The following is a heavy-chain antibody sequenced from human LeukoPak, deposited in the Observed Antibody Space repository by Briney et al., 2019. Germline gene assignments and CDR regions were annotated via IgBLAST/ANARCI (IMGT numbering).Heavy chain of an antibody. CDR3: AREEGYCSGGSCYYYGMDV. V-gene: IGHV1-46*01. D-gene: IGHD2-15*01. CDR1: GYTFTNCY. J-gene: IGHJ6*04. CDR2: INPSGGST. Sequence: ASVKVSCKASGYTFTNCYMHWVRQAPGQGLEWMGIINPSGGSTSYAQKFQGRVTMTRDTSTSTVYMELSSLRSEDTAVYYCAREEGYCSGGSCYYYGMDVWGKGTTVTVSS.